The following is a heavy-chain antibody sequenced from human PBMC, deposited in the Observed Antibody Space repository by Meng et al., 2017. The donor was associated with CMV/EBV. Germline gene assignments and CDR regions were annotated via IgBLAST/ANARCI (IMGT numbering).Heavy chain of an antibody. Sequence: GGSLRLSCAASGFTVSSNYMSWVRQAPGKGLEWVSVIYSGGSTYYADPVKGRFTISRDNSKNTLYLQMNSLRAEDTAVYYCARDCSSTSCYYLGGMDVWGQGTTVTVSS. CDR3: ARDCSSTSCYYLGGMDV. J-gene: IGHJ6*02. CDR2: IYSGGST. D-gene: IGHD2-2*01. V-gene: IGHV3-53*01. CDR1: GFTVSSNY.